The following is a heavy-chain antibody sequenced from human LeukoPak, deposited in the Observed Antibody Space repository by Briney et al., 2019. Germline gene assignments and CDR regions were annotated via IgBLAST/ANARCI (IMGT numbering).Heavy chain of an antibody. CDR3: ARDRTGFDY. CDR2: ISSSSSTI. CDR1: GFTFSSYS. J-gene: IGHJ4*02. V-gene: IGHV3-48*04. D-gene: IGHD1-1*01. Sequence: GGSLRLTCAASGFTFSSYSMNWVRQAPGKGLEWVSYISSSSSTIYYADSVKGRFTISRDNAKNSLYLQMNSLRAEDTAVYYCARDRTGFDYWGQGTLVTVSS.